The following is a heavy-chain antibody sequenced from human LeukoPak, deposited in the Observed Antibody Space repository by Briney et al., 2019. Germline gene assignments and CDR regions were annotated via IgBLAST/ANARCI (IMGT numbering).Heavy chain of an antibody. CDR2: IYHSGST. V-gene: IGHV4-30-4*01. CDR1: GVSISSGDYY. D-gene: IGHD3-22*01. J-gene: IGHJ4*02. Sequence: SETLSLTCTVSGVSISSGDYYWSWIRQPPGKGLEWIGYIYHSGSTHFNPSLKSRVTISVDTSKNQFSLKLSSVTAADTAVYFCARGPDSSGYYYFDYWGQGTLVTVSS. CDR3: ARGPDSSGYYYFDY.